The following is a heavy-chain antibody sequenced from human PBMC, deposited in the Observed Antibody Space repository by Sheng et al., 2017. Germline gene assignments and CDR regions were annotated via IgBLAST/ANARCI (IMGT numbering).Heavy chain of an antibody. Sequence: QVQLQESGPGLVKPSQTLSLTCAVSGGSISSGGYSWSWIRQPPGKGLEWIGYLYYSGSTYYNPSLKSRVTISVDTSKNQFSLKLSSVTAADTAVYYCARGLLWFGESYDAFDIWGQGTMVTVSS. CDR1: GGSISSGGYS. CDR2: LYYSGST. V-gene: IGHV4-30-4*07. D-gene: IGHD3-10*01. J-gene: IGHJ3*02. CDR3: ARGLLWFGESYDAFDI.